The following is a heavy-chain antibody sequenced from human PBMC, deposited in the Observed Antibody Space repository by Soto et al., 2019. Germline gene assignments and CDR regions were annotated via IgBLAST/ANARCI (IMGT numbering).Heavy chain of an antibody. J-gene: IGHJ3*02. CDR1: GFTFSSYA. Sequence: GGSLRLSCAASGFTFSSYAMCRVRLAPGKGLEWVSAISGSGGSTYYADSVKGRFTISRDNSKNTLYLQMNSLRAEDTAVYYCAKDLIPGYSSGWSSLAFDIWGQGTMVTVSS. CDR3: AKDLIPGYSSGWSSLAFDI. CDR2: ISGSGGST. D-gene: IGHD6-19*01. V-gene: IGHV3-23*01.